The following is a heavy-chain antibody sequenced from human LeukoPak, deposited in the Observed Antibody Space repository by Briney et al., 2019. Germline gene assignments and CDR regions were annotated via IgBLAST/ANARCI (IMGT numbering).Heavy chain of an antibody. J-gene: IGHJ5*02. CDR2: INEEGGDK. V-gene: IGHV3-7*01. D-gene: IGHD3-22*01. CDR1: GFTFSNYW. Sequence: QPGGSLRLSCAASGFTFSNYWMSWIRQAPGKGLEWAAHINEEGGDKCYVESVKGRFTISRDNAKNSLYLQMNSLRAEDTAVYDCVSWAGKYYETSDYSLAPSNSWGQGTLVTVSS. CDR3: VSWAGKYYETSDYSLAPSNS.